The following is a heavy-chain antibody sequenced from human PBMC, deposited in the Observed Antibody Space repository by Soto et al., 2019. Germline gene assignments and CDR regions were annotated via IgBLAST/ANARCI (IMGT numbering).Heavy chain of an antibody. CDR2: IYPGDSDT. D-gene: IGHD1-26*01. V-gene: IGHV5-51*01. CDR3: ARLPVGSSYYYYGMDV. J-gene: IGHJ6*02. Sequence: PGESLKISCKGSGYRFTSYWIGWVRQMPGKGLGWMGIIYPGDSDTRYSPSFQGQVTISADKSISTAYLQWSSLKASDTAMYYCARLPVGSSYYYYGMDVWGQGTTVTVSS. CDR1: GYRFTSYW.